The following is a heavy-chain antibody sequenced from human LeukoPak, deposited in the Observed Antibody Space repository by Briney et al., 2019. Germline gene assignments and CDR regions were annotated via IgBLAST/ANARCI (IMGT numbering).Heavy chain of an antibody. V-gene: IGHV4-4*07. D-gene: IGHD2-15*01. CDR1: GGSISTYY. J-gene: IGHJ4*02. Sequence: SETLSLTCTVSGGSISTYYWNWIRQPTGKGLEWIGRIYTGGYTNYNPSVKSRVTMSVDTSKNQFSLKLSSVTAADTAVYYCATDCSGSSCYPAGFDYWGQGILVTVSS. CDR2: IYTGGYT. CDR3: ATDCSGSSCYPAGFDY.